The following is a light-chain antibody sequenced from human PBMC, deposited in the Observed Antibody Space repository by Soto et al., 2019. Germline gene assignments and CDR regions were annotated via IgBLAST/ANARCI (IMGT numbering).Light chain of an antibody. J-gene: IGLJ2*01. CDR3: SSYRSSSILVV. CDR2: DVS. CDR1: SSDVGGYNY. V-gene: IGLV2-14*03. Sequence: QSALTQPASVSGSPGQSITISCTGTSSDVGGYNYVSWYQHHPGKAPKLMIYDVSNRASGVSNRFSGSKSGNTASLTISGLQAEDEAGYYCSSYRSSSILVVFGGGTKVTVL.